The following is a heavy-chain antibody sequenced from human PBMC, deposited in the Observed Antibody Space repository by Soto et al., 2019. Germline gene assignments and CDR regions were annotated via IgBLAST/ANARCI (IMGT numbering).Heavy chain of an antibody. Sequence: VQLVESGGGLVQPGGSLRLSCAASGFTFSSHWMHWVRQAPGKGLVWVSRINGDGSSTTYADSVKGRFTISRDNAKNTLSLQMNSLRVEDTAVYYCARDLPAADAFDIWGQGTTVTVSS. CDR2: INGDGSST. J-gene: IGHJ3*02. CDR3: ARDLPAADAFDI. V-gene: IGHV3-74*01. CDR1: GFTFSSHW.